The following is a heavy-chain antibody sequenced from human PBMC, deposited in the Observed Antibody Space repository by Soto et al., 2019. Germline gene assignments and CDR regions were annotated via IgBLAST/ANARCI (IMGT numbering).Heavy chain of an antibody. V-gene: IGHV3-23*01. CDR2: ISGSGGST. CDR1: GFAFSNYA. Sequence: PGGSLRLSCAASGFAFSNYAMSWVRQAPGKGLEWVSAISGSGGSTYYADSVKGRFTISRDNSKNTLYLQMNSLRAEDTAVYYCAKDVYYYDSSGYRGSPVTGYWGQGTLVTVSS. CDR3: AKDVYYYDSSGYRGSPVTGY. J-gene: IGHJ4*02. D-gene: IGHD3-22*01.